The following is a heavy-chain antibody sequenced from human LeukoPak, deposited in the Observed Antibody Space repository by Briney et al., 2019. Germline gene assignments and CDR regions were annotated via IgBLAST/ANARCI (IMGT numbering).Heavy chain of an antibody. CDR1: GGSFSGYY. CDR2: INHSGST. Sequence: SETLSLTCAVSGGSFSGYYWSWIRQPPGKGLEWIGEINHSGSTNYNPSLKSRVTISVDTSKNQFSLKLSSVTAADTAVYYCASGWYTALDYWGQGTLVTVSS. D-gene: IGHD1-14*01. CDR3: ASGWYTALDY. V-gene: IGHV4-34*01. J-gene: IGHJ4*02.